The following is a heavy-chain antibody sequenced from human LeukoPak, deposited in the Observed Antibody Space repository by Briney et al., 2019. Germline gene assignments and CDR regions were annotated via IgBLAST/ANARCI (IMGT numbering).Heavy chain of an antibody. Sequence: KTSETLSLTCTVSGGSISSYYWSWIRQPPGKGLEWIGYIYYSGSTNYNPSLKSRVTISVDTSKNQFSLKLSSVTAADTAVYYCARDTEPVLNGRKYYYYGMDVWGQGTTVTVSS. J-gene: IGHJ6*02. CDR3: ARDTEPVLNGRKYYYYGMDV. CDR1: GGSISSYY. CDR2: IYYSGST. D-gene: IGHD1-26*01. V-gene: IGHV4-59*01.